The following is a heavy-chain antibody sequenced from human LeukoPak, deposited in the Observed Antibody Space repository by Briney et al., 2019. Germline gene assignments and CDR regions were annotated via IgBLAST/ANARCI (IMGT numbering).Heavy chain of an antibody. CDR1: GGPFSGYY. J-gene: IGHJ6*02. V-gene: IGHV4-34*01. CDR2: INHSGST. Sequence: SETLSLTCAVYGGPFSGYYWSWIRQPPGKGLEWIGEINHSGSTNYNPSLKSRVTISVDTSKNQFSLKLSSVTAADTAVYYCAGCSSWYDYYGMDVWGQGTTVTVSS. D-gene: IGHD6-13*01. CDR3: AGCSSWYDYYGMDV.